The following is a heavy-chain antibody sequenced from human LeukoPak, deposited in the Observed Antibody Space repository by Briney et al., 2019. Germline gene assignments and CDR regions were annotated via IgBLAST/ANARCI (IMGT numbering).Heavy chain of an antibody. D-gene: IGHD2-2*02. Sequence: PGGSLRLSCAASGFTFSSYWMSWVRQAPGKGLEWVANIKQDGSEKYYVDSVKGRFTISRDNAKNSLYLQMNSLRAEDTAVYYCARVVGAKNPRLGYCSSTSCYTGAPIRFDYWGQGTLVTVSS. CDR3: ARVVGAKNPRLGYCSSTSCYTGAPIRFDY. CDR2: IKQDGSEK. V-gene: IGHV3-7*01. J-gene: IGHJ4*02. CDR1: GFTFSSYW.